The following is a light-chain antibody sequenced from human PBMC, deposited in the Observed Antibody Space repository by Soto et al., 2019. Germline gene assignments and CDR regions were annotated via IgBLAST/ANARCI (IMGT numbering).Light chain of an antibody. J-gene: IGLJ3*02. CDR3: SSYTSSSTWV. CDR1: SSDVGGYNY. V-gene: IGLV2-14*01. CDR2: EVT. Sequence: QSALTQPASVSGSPGQSITISCTGTSSDVGGYNYVSWYQQHPGKAPKLIIYEVTNRPSGVSNRFSGSKSGNTASLTISGLQAVDEADYYCSSYTSSSTWVFGGGTQLTVL.